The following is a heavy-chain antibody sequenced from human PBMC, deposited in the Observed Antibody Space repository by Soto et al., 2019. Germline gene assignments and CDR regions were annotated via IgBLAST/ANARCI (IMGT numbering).Heavy chain of an antibody. D-gene: IGHD5-12*01. V-gene: IGHV4-61*01. Sequence: ASETLSLTCTVSGGTVSGVSHFWSWIRQHPGKGLEWIGHIYYRESTTYYSPSLKSRVSISLDTSRNQFSLKLSSVTAADTAVYYCARVVSGYDFFDYWGQGTPVTVSS. CDR3: ARVVSGYDFFDY. J-gene: IGHJ4*02. CDR2: IYYREST. CDR1: GGTVSGVSHF.